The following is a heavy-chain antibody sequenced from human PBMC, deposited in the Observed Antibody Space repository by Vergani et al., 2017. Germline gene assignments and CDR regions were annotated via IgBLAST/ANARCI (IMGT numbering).Heavy chain of an antibody. D-gene: IGHD3-10*01. Sequence: EVQVVESGGGLIQPGGSLRLSCAASGFTVSNNYMNWVRQAPGKGLVWVSRINSDGSSTSYADSVKGRFTISRDNAKNTLYLQMNSLRAEDTAVYYCARGGEGGDYWGQGTLVTVSS. CDR3: ARGGEGGDY. J-gene: IGHJ4*02. V-gene: IGHV3-74*02. CDR1: GFTVSNNY. CDR2: INSDGSST.